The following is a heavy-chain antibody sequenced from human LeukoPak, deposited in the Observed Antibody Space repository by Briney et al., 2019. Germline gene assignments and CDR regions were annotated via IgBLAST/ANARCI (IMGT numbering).Heavy chain of an antibody. CDR1: GFSFSDYY. D-gene: IGHD3-22*01. CDR3: ARSIGYYYTMDV. Sequence: GGSLRLCCVACGFSFSDYYMSWIRQASGRGLEWISYISGSGSDLYYADSVKGRFTISRDNANNSLYLQMNSLRAEDTAVYYCARSIGYYYTMDVWGQGTTVTVSS. CDR2: ISGSGSDL. J-gene: IGHJ6*02. V-gene: IGHV3-11*01.